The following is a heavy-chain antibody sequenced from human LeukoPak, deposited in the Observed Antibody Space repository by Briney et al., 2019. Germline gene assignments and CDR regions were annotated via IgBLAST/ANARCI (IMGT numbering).Heavy chain of an antibody. CDR3: ARAAVAGREVFAY. J-gene: IGHJ4*02. Sequence: ASVKVSCKASGGSFSSYTISWLRHAPGQGLEWMGRIIPILGIANYAQKFQGRVTITADKSTSTAYMELSILRTEDTAVYYCARAAVAGREVFAYLGQGTLVTVFS. CDR1: GGSFSSYT. V-gene: IGHV1-69*02. D-gene: IGHD6-19*01. CDR2: IIPILGIA.